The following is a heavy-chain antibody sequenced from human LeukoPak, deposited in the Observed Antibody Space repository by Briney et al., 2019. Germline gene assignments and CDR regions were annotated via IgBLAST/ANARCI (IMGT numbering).Heavy chain of an antibody. V-gene: IGHV3-15*01. Sequence: KTGGSLRLSYTASGFTFSNAWKTWVRQAPGKRQDWVGRMKRKTDGGTTDYASPVKGRFTNSRDDSKDTLYLQMNSLKTEDPAMYYCTTDPVYSSNGYPFNDYWGQGTLGTVSS. J-gene: IGHJ4*02. D-gene: IGHD6-13*01. CDR1: GFTFSNAW. CDR2: MKRKTDGGTT. CDR3: TTDPVYSSNGYPFNDY.